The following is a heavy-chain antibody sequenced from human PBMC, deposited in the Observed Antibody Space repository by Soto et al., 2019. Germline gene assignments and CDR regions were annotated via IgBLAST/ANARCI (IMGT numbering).Heavy chain of an antibody. CDR2: IYYIFST. J-gene: IGHJ4*02. Sequence: SETLSLTCTVSGGSISNYYWIWIRQPPVNGLEFIGYIYYIFSTNYNPSLKSRFTISLYTSKNHFSLKLISVTAADTAVYYCARRSGRSFDYWGQGTLVTVSS. CDR3: ARRSGRSFDY. CDR1: GGSISNYY. V-gene: IGHV4-59*08. D-gene: IGHD2-15*01.